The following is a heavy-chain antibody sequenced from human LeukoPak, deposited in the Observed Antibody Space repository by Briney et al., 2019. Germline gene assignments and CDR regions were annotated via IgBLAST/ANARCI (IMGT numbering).Heavy chain of an antibody. CDR1: GYTLTELS. Sequence: SVKVSCKVSGYTLTELSMHWMRQAPGKGLEWMGGFDPEDGETIYAQKFQGRVTMTEDISTDTTYMELSSLRSEDTAVYYCATGISAVTGDYWGQGTLVTVSS. J-gene: IGHJ4*02. D-gene: IGHD2-21*02. CDR3: ATGISAVTGDY. CDR2: FDPEDGET. V-gene: IGHV1-24*01.